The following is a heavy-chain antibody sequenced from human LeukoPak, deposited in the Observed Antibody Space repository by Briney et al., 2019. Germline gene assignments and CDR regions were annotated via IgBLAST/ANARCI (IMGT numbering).Heavy chain of an antibody. CDR2: ISSSGSTI. Sequence: GGSLRLSCAASGFTFSDYYMSWIRQAPGKGLEWVSYISSSGSTIYYADSVKGRFTISRDNAKNSLYLQMNSLRAEDTALYHCARTTVTPRGAFDIWGQGTMVTVSS. V-gene: IGHV3-11*01. J-gene: IGHJ3*02. CDR1: GFTFSDYY. D-gene: IGHD4-17*01. CDR3: ARTTVTPRGAFDI.